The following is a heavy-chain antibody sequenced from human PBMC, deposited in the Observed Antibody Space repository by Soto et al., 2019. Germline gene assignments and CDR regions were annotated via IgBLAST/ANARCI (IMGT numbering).Heavy chain of an antibody. CDR3: ARMAKDYYGSGSYYSNNYYYYYMDV. Sequence: QVQLQESGPGLVKPSETLSLTCTVSGGSISSYYWSWIRQPPGKGLEWIGYIYYSGSTNYNPSLKSRVPISVDTSKNQFSLKLSSVTAADTAVYYCARMAKDYYGSGSYYSNNYYYYYMDVWGKGTTVTVSS. V-gene: IGHV4-59*01. J-gene: IGHJ6*03. D-gene: IGHD3-10*01. CDR1: GGSISSYY. CDR2: IYYSGST.